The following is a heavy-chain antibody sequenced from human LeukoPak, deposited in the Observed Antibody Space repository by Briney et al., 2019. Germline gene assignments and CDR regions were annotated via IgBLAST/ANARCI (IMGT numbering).Heavy chain of an antibody. D-gene: IGHD3-16*02. CDR1: GGSISGSDYY. Sequence: PSQTLSLTCTVSGGSISGSDYYWSWIRQPPGKGLEWIGHIYYSGNTYFNPSLKSRIAISVDTSKNQFSLRLTSVTAADTAVYYCATAQIERYIWGYYRYQSDYWGQGTLVTVSS. V-gene: IGHV4-30-4*01. CDR2: IYYSGNT. CDR3: ATAQIERYIWGYYRYQSDY. J-gene: IGHJ4*02.